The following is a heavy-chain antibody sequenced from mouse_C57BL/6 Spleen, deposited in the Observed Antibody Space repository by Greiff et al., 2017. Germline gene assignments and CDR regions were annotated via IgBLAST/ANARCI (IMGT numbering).Heavy chain of an antibody. V-gene: IGHV1-55*01. J-gene: IGHJ4*01. CDR2: IYPGSGST. CDR3: AREDYCGSSEYYAMDY. CDR1: GYTFTSYW. Sequence: VQLQQPGAELVKPGASVKMSCTASGYTFTSYWITWVQQRPGQGLEWIGDIYPGSGSTNYNEKFKGKATLTVDTSPSTAYLQLSSLTAEDSAVYYCAREDYCGSSEYYAMDYWGQGTSVTVSA. D-gene: IGHD1-1*01.